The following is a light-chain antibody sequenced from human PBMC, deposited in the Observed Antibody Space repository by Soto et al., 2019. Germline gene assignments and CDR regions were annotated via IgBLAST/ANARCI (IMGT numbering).Light chain of an antibody. Sequence: EIVLTQSPATLSLSPGERATLSCRASESVSNYLAWYQQKPGQAPRLLIYDASNRAAGIPARFSGSGSGTDFTLTISSLEPEYFAVYYCQGPRTCGQGTRLEIK. CDR1: ESVSNY. V-gene: IGKV3-11*01. CDR2: DAS. J-gene: IGKJ5*01. CDR3: QGPRT.